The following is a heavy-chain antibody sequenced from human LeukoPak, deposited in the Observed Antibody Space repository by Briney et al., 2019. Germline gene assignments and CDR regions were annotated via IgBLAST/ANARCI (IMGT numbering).Heavy chain of an antibody. D-gene: IGHD2-8*01. V-gene: IGHV3-48*03. J-gene: IGHJ6*02. CDR2: ISSSGSTI. CDR3: ARAGGYCTNGVCLIYYYGMDV. CDR1: GFTFSSYG. Sequence: GGSLRLSCAASGFTFSSYGMNWVRQAPGKGLEWVSYISSSGSTIYYADSVKGRFTISRDNAKNSLYLQMDSLRAEDTAVYYCARAGGYCTNGVCLIYYYGMDVWGQGTTVTVSS.